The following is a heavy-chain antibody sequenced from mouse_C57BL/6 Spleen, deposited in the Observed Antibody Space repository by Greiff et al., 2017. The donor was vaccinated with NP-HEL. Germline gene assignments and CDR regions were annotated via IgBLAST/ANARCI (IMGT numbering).Heavy chain of an antibody. CDR2: IYPGDGDT. CDR1: GYAFSSSW. CDR3: AIDSSGSYYFDY. Sequence: VQLQQSGPELVKPGASVKISCKASGYAFSSSWMNWVKQRPGKGLEWIGRIYPGDGDTNYNGKFKGKATLTADKSSSTAYMQLSSLTSEDSAVYFCAIDSSGSYYFDYWGQGTTLTVSS. J-gene: IGHJ2*01. V-gene: IGHV1-82*01. D-gene: IGHD3-2*02.